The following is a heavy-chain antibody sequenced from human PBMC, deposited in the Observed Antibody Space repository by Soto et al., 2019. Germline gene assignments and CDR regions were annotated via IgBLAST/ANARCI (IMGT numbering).Heavy chain of an antibody. J-gene: IGHJ3*02. D-gene: IGHD2-15*01. V-gene: IGHV1-24*01. CDR2: FDPEDGET. CDR1: GYTLTELS. CDR3: ATDRGSGGSCCFNDAFDI. Sequence: ASVKVSCKVSGYTLTELSMHWVRQAPGKGLEWMGGFDPEDGETIYAQKFQGRVTMTEDTSTDTAYMELSSLRSEDTAVYYCATDRGSGGSCCFNDAFDIWGQGKMVTVSS.